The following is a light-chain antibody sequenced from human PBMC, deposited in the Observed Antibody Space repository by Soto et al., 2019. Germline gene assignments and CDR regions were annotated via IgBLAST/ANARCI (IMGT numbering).Light chain of an antibody. CDR1: SGSIASNY. CDR3: QSYDSSTPVV. Sequence: NFMLTQPHSVSESPGKTVTISCTRSSGSIASNYVQWYQQRPGSAPTPVIYEHDQRPSGVSDRFSGSVDSSSNSASLTISGLTTEDEADYYCQSYDSSTPVVFGGGTQLTVL. V-gene: IGLV6-57*04. J-gene: IGLJ2*01. CDR2: EHD.